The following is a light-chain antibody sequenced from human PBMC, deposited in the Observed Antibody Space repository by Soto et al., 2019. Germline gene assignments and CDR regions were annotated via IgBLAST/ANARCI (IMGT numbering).Light chain of an antibody. Sequence: EIVFAQSPGTLSLSPGERATLSCRASQSVSSSYVAWYQQKRGQAPRLLMYGASSRATGIPDRFSGSGSGTDFTLTISRLEPEDFVLYYCQHFRAFGQGTRLEI. J-gene: IGKJ5*01. CDR3: QHFRA. CDR1: QSVSSSY. CDR2: GAS. V-gene: IGKV3-20*01.